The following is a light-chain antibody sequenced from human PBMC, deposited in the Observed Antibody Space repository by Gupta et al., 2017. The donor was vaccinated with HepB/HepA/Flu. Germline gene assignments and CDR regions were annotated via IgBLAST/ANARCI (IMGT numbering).Light chain of an antibody. CDR3: QQVATGRT. J-gene: IGKJ1*01. V-gene: IGKV3-11*01. Sequence: DIILTQSPATLSLFPGDRATLSCRASQNINRYLAWYQQKPGQAPRLLIYDVSKRATGIPDRFSGGGSGTDFTLTSSSREPEDFAVYYCQQVATGRTFGQGTKVEIK. CDR1: QNINRY. CDR2: DVS.